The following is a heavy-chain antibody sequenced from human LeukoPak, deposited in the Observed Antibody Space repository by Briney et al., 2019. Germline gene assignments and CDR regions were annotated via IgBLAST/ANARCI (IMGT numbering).Heavy chain of an antibody. V-gene: IGHV4-34*01. J-gene: IGHJ4*02. Sequence: SETLSLTCAVYGGSFSGYYWSWIRQPPGKGLEWIGEINHSGSTNYNPSLKSRVTISVDTSKNQFSLKLSSVTAADTAVYYCARGRRYYDSSGYYYVFDYWGQGTLVTVSS. CDR3: ARGRRYYDSSGYYYVFDY. CDR1: GGSFSGYY. D-gene: IGHD3-22*01. CDR2: INHSGST.